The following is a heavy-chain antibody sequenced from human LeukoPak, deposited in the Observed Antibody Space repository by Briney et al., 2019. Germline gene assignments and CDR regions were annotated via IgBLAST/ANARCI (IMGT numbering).Heavy chain of an antibody. CDR1: GGSISSSKW. CDR2: IYHSEST. V-gene: IGHV4-4*02. D-gene: IGHD3-22*01. Sequence: SGTLSLTCAVSGGSISSSKWWSWVRQPPGKGLEWIGEIYHSESTNYNPSLKSRVTISVDKSKNQFSLNLSSVTAADTAVYSCASFIYDSSGYYYGTFDIWGQGTMVTVSS. CDR3: ASFIYDSSGYYYGTFDI. J-gene: IGHJ3*02.